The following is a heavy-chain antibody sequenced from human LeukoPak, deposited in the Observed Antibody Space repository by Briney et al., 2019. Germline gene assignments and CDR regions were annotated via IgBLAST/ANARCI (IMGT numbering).Heavy chain of an antibody. CDR3: ARVRTNYYGSRSYLYYYYYYYMDV. D-gene: IGHD3-10*01. CDR2: INPSGGST. Sequence: ASVKVSCKASGYTFTGYYMHWVRQAPGQGLEWMGIINPSGGSTSYAQKFQGRVTMTEDTSTDTAYMELSSLRSEDTAVYYCARVRTNYYGSRSYLYYYYYYYMDVWGKGTTVTVSS. V-gene: IGHV1-46*01. CDR1: GYTFTGYY. J-gene: IGHJ6*03.